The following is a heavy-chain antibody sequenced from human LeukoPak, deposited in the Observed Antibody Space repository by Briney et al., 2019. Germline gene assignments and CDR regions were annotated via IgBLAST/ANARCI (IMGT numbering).Heavy chain of an antibody. Sequence: SETLSLTCTVSGGSVSSGSYYWSWIRQPPGKGLEWIGYIYYSGSTNYNPSLKSRVTISVDTSKNQFSLKLSSVTAADTAVYYCARDRRPAADHYGMDVWGKGTTVTVSS. V-gene: IGHV4-61*01. CDR3: ARDRRPAADHYGMDV. CDR2: IYYSGST. D-gene: IGHD6-13*01. CDR1: GGSVSSGSYY. J-gene: IGHJ6*04.